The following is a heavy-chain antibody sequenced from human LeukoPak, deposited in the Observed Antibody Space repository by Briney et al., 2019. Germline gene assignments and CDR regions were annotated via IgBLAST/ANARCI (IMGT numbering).Heavy chain of an antibody. D-gene: IGHD2-2*02. J-gene: IGHJ5*02. CDR2: INPNSGGT. Sequence: SSVEVSCQASGYTFTGYYMHWVRQAPGQALEWMGWINPNSGGTNYAQKFQGRVTMTRDTSISTAYMELSRLRSDDTAVYYCARVQGPQPIRWFDPWGQGTLVTVSS. CDR1: GYTFTGYY. V-gene: IGHV1-2*02. CDR3: ARVQGPQPIRWFDP.